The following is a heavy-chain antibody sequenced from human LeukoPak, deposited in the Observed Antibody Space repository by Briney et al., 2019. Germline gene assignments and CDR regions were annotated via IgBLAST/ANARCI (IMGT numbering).Heavy chain of an antibody. V-gene: IGHV3-48*01. D-gene: IGHD3-3*01. Sequence: GGSLRLSCAASGFTFSSYEMNWVRQAPGKGLEWVSDISSSSSTIYYADSVKGRFTISRDNDKNSLYLQMNSLRAEDTAVYYCARTYYDFWSGYYSHEGNPFDYWGQGTLVTVSS. CDR3: ARTYYDFWSGYYSHEGNPFDY. CDR2: ISSSSSTI. CDR1: GFTFSSYE. J-gene: IGHJ4*02.